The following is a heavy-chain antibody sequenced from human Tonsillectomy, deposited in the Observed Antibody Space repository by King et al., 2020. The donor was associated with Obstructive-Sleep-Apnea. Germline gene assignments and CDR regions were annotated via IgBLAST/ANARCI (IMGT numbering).Heavy chain of an antibody. J-gene: IGHJ6*04. CDR1: GFTFSDYY. Sequence: QVQLVESGGGLVKPGGSLRLSCAASGFTFSDYYMSWIRQAPGKGLEWVSYISSSSRYTSYEDSVTGRYTISRDNAKNSLYLQMNSMRAEDTAVYECAREDAKDWSCDYVGRDYYNGRDVWGRGPTVPVSS. CDR3: AREDAKDWSCDYVGRDYYNGRDV. D-gene: IGHD3-3*01. V-gene: IGHV3-11*06. CDR2: ISSSSRYT.